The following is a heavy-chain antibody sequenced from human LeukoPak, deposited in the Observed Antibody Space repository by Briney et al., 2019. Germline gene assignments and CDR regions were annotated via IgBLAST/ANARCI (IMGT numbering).Heavy chain of an antibody. CDR2: ISYDGSSR. D-gene: IGHD6-19*01. J-gene: IGHJ4*02. CDR3: ARGPDGWYASDY. CDR1: GFTFSYYA. V-gene: IGHV3-30-3*01. Sequence: GRSLRLSCAASGFTFSYYAMHWVRQAPGKGLEWVAVISYDGSSRYYADSVKGRFTISRDNSKNTLYLQMNSLRAEDTAVYYCARGPDGWYASDYWGQGTVVTVSS.